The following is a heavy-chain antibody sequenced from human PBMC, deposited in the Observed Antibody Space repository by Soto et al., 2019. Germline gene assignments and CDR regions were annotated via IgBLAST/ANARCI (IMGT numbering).Heavy chain of an antibody. J-gene: IGHJ3*02. CDR3: ARDGWGRDDAFDI. V-gene: IGHV4-59*01. Sequence: SETLSLTCTVSGGSISSYYWSWIRQPPGKGLEWIGYIYYSGSTNYNPSLKSRVTISVDTSKNQFSLKLSSVTAADTAVYYCARDGWGRDDAFDIWGQGTMVTVSS. CDR1: GGSISSYY. D-gene: IGHD2-21*02. CDR2: IYYSGST.